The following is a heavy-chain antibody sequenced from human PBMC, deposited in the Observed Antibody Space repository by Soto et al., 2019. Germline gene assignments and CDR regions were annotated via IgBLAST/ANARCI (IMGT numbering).Heavy chain of an antibody. CDR1: GGSISSSSYY. CDR3: ARVGYSSGWYTSRGAFDI. J-gene: IGHJ3*02. CDR2: IYYSGST. D-gene: IGHD6-19*01. V-gene: IGHV4-39*01. Sequence: SETLSLTCTVSGGSISSSSYYWGWIRQPPGKGLEWIGSIYYSGSTYYNPSLKSRVTISVDTSKNQFSLKLSSVTAADTAVYYCARVGYSSGWYTSRGAFDIWGQGTMVTVSS.